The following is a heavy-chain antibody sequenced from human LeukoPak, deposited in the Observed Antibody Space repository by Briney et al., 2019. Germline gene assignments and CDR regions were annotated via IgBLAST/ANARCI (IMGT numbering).Heavy chain of an antibody. CDR3: ARGRRIVVVLGATRTHRDYYMDV. D-gene: IGHD2-15*01. CDR1: GWSFSGYY. Sequence: PSETLSLTCAVYGWSFSGYYWSWIRQSPKKGLEWIGEISHSGSTHYNPSLKSRVTISVDKSKNQFSLKLSSVTAADTAVYYCARGRRIVVVLGATRTHRDYYMDVWGKGTTVTVSS. CDR2: ISHSGST. J-gene: IGHJ6*03. V-gene: IGHV4-34*01.